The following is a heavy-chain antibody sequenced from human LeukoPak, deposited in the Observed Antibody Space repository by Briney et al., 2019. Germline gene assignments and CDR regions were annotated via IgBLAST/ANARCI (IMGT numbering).Heavy chain of an antibody. D-gene: IGHD4-17*01. V-gene: IGHV3-21*04. CDR1: GFTFSSYS. CDR3: AKDFHGDYVHYYYMDV. J-gene: IGHJ6*03. Sequence: GGSLRLSCAASGFTFSSYSMNWVRQAPGKGLEWVSSISSSSSYIYYADSVKGRFTISRGNAKNSLYLQMNSLRAEDTALYYCAKDFHGDYVHYYYMDVWGKGTTATISS. CDR2: ISSSSSYI.